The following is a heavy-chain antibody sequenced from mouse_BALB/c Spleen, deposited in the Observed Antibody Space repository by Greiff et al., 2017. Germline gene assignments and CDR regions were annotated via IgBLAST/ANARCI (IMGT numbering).Heavy chain of an antibody. J-gene: IGHJ1*01. CDR3: AREGYGSSSYWYFDV. CDR2: INPYNDGT. Sequence: EVQLQQSGAELARPGASVKMSCKASGYTFTSYVMHWVKQKPGQGLEWIGYINPYNDGTKYNEKFKGKATLTSDKSSSTAYMELSSLTSEDSAVYYCAREGYGSSSYWYFDVWGAGTTVTVSS. D-gene: IGHD1-1*01. V-gene: IGHV1-14*01. CDR1: GYTFTSYV.